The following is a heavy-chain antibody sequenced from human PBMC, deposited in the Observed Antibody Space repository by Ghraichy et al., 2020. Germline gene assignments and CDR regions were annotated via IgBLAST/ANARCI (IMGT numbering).Heavy chain of an antibody. Sequence: SETLSLTCTVSGGSISSSSYYWGWIRQPPGKGLEWIGSIYYSGSTYYNPSLKSRVTISVDTSKNQFSLKLSSVTAADTALYYCAGGLGKTPAYWGQGTLVTVSS. CDR2: IYYSGST. CDR3: AGGLGKTPAY. CDR1: GGSISSSSYY. J-gene: IGHJ4*02. D-gene: IGHD3-16*01. V-gene: IGHV4-39*07.